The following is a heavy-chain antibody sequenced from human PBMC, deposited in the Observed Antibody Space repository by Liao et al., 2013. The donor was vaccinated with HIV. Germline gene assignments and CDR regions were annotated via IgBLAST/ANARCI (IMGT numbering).Heavy chain of an antibody. V-gene: IGHV4-4*07. CDR1: GGSISSYN. Sequence: QVQLQESGPGLVKPSETLSLTCTVSGGSISSYNWSWIRQPAGKGLEWIGRIYTSGSTNYNPVLKSRVTMSVDTSTNQFSLKLSSVTAADTAVYYCARENWNYDILTGYSYYFDYWGPGNPGHRLL. CDR2: IYTSGST. D-gene: IGHD3-9*01. J-gene: IGHJ4*02. CDR3: ARENWNYDILTGYSYYFDY.